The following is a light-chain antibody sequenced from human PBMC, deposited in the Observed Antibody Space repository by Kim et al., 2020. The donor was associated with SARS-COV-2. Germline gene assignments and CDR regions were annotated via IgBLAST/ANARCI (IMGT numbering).Light chain of an antibody. CDR1: SSNIGNNY. CDR2: DND. V-gene: IGLV1-51*01. Sequence: QSVLTQPPSLSAAPGQKVTISCSGSSSNIGNNYVSWYQQLPGTAPKLLIYDNDKRPSGIPDRFSGSKSGTSATLGITGLQTGDEADYYCGTWDGSLSAGVFGGGTKLTVL. CDR3: GTWDGSLSAGV. J-gene: IGLJ3*02.